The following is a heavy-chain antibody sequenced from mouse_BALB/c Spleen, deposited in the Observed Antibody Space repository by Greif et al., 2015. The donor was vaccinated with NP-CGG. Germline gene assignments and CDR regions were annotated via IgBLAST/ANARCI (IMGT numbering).Heavy chain of an antibody. Sequence: EVQLQQSGAELVRPGALVKLSCKASGFNIKDYYMHWVKQRPEQGLEWIGWIDPENGNTIYDPKFQGKASITADTSSNTAYLQLSSLTSEDTAVYYCATGNSLLRLRTPTYWGQGTLVTVSA. CDR1: GFNIKDYY. CDR3: ATGNSLLRLRTPTY. V-gene: IGHV14-1*02. D-gene: IGHD1-2*01. J-gene: IGHJ3*01. CDR2: IDPENGNT.